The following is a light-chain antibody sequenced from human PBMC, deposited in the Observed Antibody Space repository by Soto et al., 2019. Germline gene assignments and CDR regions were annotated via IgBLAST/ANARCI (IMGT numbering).Light chain of an antibody. CDR1: QSVSYN. CDR3: QQYNNWPPLT. V-gene: IGKV3-15*01. CDR2: GAS. Sequence: EIVMTQSPATVSVSPGERATLSCRASQSVSYNLAWYQQKPGQAPRLLIYGASTRATGIPVRFSGSGSGTEFTLTISSLQSEDFAVYYCQQYNNWPPLTFGGGTKVEIK. J-gene: IGKJ4*01.